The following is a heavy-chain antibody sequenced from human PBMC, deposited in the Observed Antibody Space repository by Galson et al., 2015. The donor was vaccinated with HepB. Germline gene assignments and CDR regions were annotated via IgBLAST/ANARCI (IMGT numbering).Heavy chain of an antibody. D-gene: IGHD5-12*01. CDR1: TFIFSTYS. J-gene: IGHJ4*02. Sequence: SLRLSCAASTFIFSTYSMNWVRQAPGKGLEWISYIGSGSTTIYYADSVKGRFTISRDNAKNSLYLHMSRLRAEDTALYYCVFLRGYELKPLEYWGQGSLVTVSS. CDR3: VFLRGYELKPLEY. CDR2: IGSGSTTI. V-gene: IGHV3-48*04.